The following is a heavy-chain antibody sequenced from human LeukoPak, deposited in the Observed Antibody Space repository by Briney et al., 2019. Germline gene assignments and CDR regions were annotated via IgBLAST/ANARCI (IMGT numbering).Heavy chain of an antibody. D-gene: IGHD1-14*01. V-gene: IGHV3-30-3*01. CDR2: ISHDGSNK. CDR1: GLTFSSYS. J-gene: IGHJ4*02. Sequence: GGSLRLSCAASGLTFSSYSFNWVRRAPGKGLEWVAVISHDGSNKYYADSLRGRFTISRDNSKNTLYLQMNNLRTEDTAVYYCARWREPVRYFDYWGQGTLVTVSS. CDR3: ARWREPVRYFDY.